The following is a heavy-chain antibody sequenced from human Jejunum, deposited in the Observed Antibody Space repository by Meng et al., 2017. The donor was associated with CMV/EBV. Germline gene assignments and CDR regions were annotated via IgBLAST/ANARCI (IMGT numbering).Heavy chain of an antibody. CDR1: YG. CDR2: IYPGDSDT. V-gene: IGHV5-51*01. D-gene: IGHD2-15*01. CDR3: ARVVVTATPGFYYYYGVDV. J-gene: IGHJ6*02. Sequence: YGIGWVRQMPGKGLEWMGIIYPGDSDTRYGPSFQGQVTISADKSISTAYLHWSSLKASDTAMYYCARVVVTATPGFYYYYGVDVWGQGTTVTVSS.